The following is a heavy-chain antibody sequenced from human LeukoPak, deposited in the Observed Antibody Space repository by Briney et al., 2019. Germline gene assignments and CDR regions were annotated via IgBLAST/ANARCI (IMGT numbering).Heavy chain of an antibody. V-gene: IGHV3-53*01. CDR1: GFTVSSNY. CDR3: ARDRGYCSGGSCYTNWFDP. CDR2: IYSGGST. Sequence: PGGSLRLSCAASGFTVSSNYMSWVRQAPGKGLEWVSVIYSGGSTYYADSVKGRFTISRDTSKNTLYLQMNSLRAEDTAVYYCARDRGYCSGGSCYTNWFDPWGQGTLVTVSS. J-gene: IGHJ5*02. D-gene: IGHD2-15*01.